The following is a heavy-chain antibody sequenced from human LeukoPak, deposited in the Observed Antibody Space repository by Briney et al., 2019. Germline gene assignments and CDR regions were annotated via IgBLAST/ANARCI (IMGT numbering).Heavy chain of an antibody. CDR2: IIPIFGTA. CDR3: ARDRHPASDYGDFHLDY. CDR1: GGTFSSYA. J-gene: IGHJ4*02. Sequence: GASVKVSCKASGGTFSSYAISWVRQAPGQGLEWMGGIIPIFGTANYAQKFQGRVTITADKSTSTAYMELSSLRSEDTAVYYCARDRHPASDYGDFHLDYWGQGTLVTVSS. D-gene: IGHD4-17*01. V-gene: IGHV1-69*06.